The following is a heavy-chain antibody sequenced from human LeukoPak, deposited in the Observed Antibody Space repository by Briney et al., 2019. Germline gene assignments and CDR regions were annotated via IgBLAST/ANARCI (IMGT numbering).Heavy chain of an antibody. V-gene: IGHV3-74*01. CDR3: ARDRSSLGLWFGELRN. CDR2: IYSDGSST. CDR1: GFTFSSYW. D-gene: IGHD3-10*01. J-gene: IGHJ4*02. Sequence: PGGSLRLSCAASGFTFSSYWMHWVRQAPGKGLVWVSRIYSDGSSTNYADSVKGRFTISRDNAKNTLYLQMNSLRAEDTVVYYCARDRSSLGLWFGELRNWGQGTLVTVSS.